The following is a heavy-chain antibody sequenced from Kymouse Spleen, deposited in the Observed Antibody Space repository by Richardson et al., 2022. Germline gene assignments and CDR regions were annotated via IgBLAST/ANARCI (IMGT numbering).Heavy chain of an antibody. V-gene: IGHV3-74*01. CDR2: INSDGSST. J-gene: IGHJ6*02. Sequence: EVQLVESGGGLVQPGGSLRLSCAASGFTFSSYWMHWVRQAPGKGLVWVSRINSDGSSTSYADSVKGRFTISRDNAKNTLYLQMNSLRAEDTAVYYCAREPYSSSWYYYYGMDVWGQGTTVTVSS. CDR1: GFTFSSYW. D-gene: IGHD6-13*01. CDR3: AREPYSSSWYYYYGMDV.